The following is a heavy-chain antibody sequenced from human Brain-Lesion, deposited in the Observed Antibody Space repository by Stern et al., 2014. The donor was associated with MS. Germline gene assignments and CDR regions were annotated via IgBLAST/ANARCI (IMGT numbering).Heavy chain of an antibody. D-gene: IGHD2-2*01. CDR1: GGSISSGGYY. Sequence: QVQLQESGPGLVKPSQTLSLSCTVSGGSISSGGYYWSWIRQPAGKGLEWIGRIFNSGSTSYNPSLKSRATISIDTSKNQFSPQLNPMTAADTAVYYCARGRVVPGFQYYATDVWGQGTTVIVSS. J-gene: IGHJ6*02. CDR3: ARGRVVPGFQYYATDV. V-gene: IGHV4-61*02. CDR2: IFNSGST.